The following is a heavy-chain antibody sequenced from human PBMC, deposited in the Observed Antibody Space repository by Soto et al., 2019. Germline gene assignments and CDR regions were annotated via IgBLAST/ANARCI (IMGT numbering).Heavy chain of an antibody. J-gene: IGHJ5*02. CDR1: SGSISSSNW. V-gene: IGHV4-4*02. CDR3: ARGIAAAGSAWFDP. CDR2: IYHSGST. Sequence: QVQLQESGPGLVKPSGTLSLTCAVSSGSISSSNWWRWVRQPPGKGLEWIGAIYHSGSTNYNPSLKSRVTISVDKSENQFSLKLSSVTAADTAVYYCARGIAAAGSAWFDPWGQGTLVTVSS. D-gene: IGHD6-13*01.